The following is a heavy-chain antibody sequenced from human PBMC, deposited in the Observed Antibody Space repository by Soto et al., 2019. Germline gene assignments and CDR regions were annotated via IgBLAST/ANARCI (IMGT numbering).Heavy chain of an antibody. CDR1: GGTFSSYT. Sequence: QVQLVQSGAEVKKPGSSVKVSCKASGGTFSSYTTSWVRQAPGQGLEWMGRIIPILGIANYAQEFQGRVTITPDKSTSTAYMELSSLISEDTAVYYCARLAYAYGDLFDCRGQGTLVTVSS. CDR3: ARLAYAYGDLFDC. J-gene: IGHJ4*02. V-gene: IGHV1-69*02. CDR2: IIPILGIA. D-gene: IGHD4-17*01.